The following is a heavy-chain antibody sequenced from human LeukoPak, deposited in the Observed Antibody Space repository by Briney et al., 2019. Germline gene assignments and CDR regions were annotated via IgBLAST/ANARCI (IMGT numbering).Heavy chain of an antibody. CDR2: IYYRGST. V-gene: IGHV4-59*01. CDR1: GGSLSTFY. J-gene: IGHJ5*02. Sequence: SETLSLTCTVSGGSLSTFYWSWIRQPQGKGLEWIGYIYYRGSTTYNPSLKSRVTISVDTSKNQFSLNLTSVAAADTAVYYCARGGVIPRQFDPWGQGTLVTVSS. CDR3: ARGGVIPRQFDP. D-gene: IGHD3-16*01.